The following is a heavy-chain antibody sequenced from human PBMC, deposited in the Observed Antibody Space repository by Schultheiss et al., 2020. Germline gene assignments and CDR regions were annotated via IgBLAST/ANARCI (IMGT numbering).Heavy chain of an antibody. CDR2: IIPIRGIA. D-gene: IGHD6-6*01. V-gene: IGHV1-69*04. J-gene: IGHJ6*02. Sequence: VKVSCKASGGTFSTYSISWVRQAPGQGLEWMGKIIPIRGIANYAQKFQGRVTITADKSTSTAYMELSSLRSEDTAVYYCARDALEYSSSEQGDGMDVWGQGTTVTVSS. CDR1: GGTFSTYS. CDR3: ARDALEYSSSEQGDGMDV.